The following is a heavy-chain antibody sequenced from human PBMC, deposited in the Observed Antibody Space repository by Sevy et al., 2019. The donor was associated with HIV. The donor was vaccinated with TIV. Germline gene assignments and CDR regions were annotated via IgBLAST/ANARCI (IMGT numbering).Heavy chain of an antibody. CDR1: GGSISSSSYY. Sequence: SETLSLTCTVSGGSISSSSYYWGWIRQPPGKGLEWIGSIYYSGSTYYNPSLKSRVTISVDTSKNQFSLKLSYVTAVDTAVYYCARHLAYYYDSSGYYFDKGNWFDPWGQGTLVTVSS. D-gene: IGHD3-22*01. V-gene: IGHV4-39*01. CDR3: ARHLAYYYDSSGYYFDKGNWFDP. J-gene: IGHJ5*02. CDR2: IYYSGST.